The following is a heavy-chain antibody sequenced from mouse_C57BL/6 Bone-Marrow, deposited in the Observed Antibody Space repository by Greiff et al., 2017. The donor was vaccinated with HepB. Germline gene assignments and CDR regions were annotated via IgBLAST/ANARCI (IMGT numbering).Heavy chain of an antibody. CDR1: GYSITSGYY. D-gene: IGHD4-1*01. Sequence: EVKLQESGPGLVKPSQSLSLTCSVTGYSITSGYYWNWIRQFPGNKLEWMGYISYDGSNNYNPSLKNRISITRDTSKNQFFLKLNSVTTEDTATYYCAREEGLTGTDFDYWGQGTTLTVSS. J-gene: IGHJ2*01. CDR3: AREEGLTGTDFDY. V-gene: IGHV3-6*01. CDR2: ISYDGSN.